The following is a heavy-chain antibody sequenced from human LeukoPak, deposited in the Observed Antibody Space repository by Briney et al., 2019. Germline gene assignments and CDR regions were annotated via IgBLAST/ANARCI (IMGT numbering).Heavy chain of an antibody. V-gene: IGHV3-7*01. D-gene: IGHD5-24*01. Sequence: GGSLRLSCAVSGFTFSNYWMSWVRQAPGKGLEWVANIKQDGSEKYYVDSVKGRFTISRDNAKNSLFLQMNSLRVEDTAVYYCARDGPGDGYNLAKYYYYYYYMDVWGKGTTVTVSS. CDR2: IKQDGSEK. CDR1: GFTFSNYW. CDR3: ARDGPGDGYNLAKYYYYYYYMDV. J-gene: IGHJ6*03.